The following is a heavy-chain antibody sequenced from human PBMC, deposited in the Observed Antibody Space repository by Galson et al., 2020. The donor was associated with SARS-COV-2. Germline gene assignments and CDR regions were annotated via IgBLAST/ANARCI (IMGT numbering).Heavy chain of an antibody. Sequence: ETSETLSLTCSVSDAPMSSYYCSWIRQPPGKGLEWIWSIPYSGSTSYHPSLRSRVTISVDLSKNQLSLKVTSVTAADTAVYYCARDTAPLYGDNYYYGMDVWGRGTTVTVSS. V-gene: IGHV4-59*01. J-gene: IGHJ6*02. CDR1: DAPMSSYY. CDR2: IPYSGST. D-gene: IGHD4-17*01. CDR3: ARDTAPLYGDNYYYGMDV.